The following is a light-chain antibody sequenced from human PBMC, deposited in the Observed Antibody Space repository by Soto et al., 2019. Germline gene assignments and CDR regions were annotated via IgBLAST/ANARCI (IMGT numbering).Light chain of an antibody. Sequence: QSVLTQPPSVSGAPGQTITISCTGSSSNIGAGYDVHWYQQLPGTAPKLLIYDNNKRPSGIPDRFSGSQSGTSATLGITGLQTGDEAFYYCGSWDSSLTYVFGTGTKVTVL. V-gene: IGLV1-51*01. CDR2: DNN. CDR1: SSNIGAGYD. J-gene: IGLJ1*01. CDR3: GSWDSSLTYV.